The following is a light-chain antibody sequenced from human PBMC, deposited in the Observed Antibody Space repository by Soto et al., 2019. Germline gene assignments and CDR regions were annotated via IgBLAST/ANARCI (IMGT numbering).Light chain of an antibody. CDR1: SSDVGGYKY. Sequence: QSVLTQPPSASGSPGQSVTISCTGTSSDVGGYKYVSWYQQHPGKAPKLMIYEVSKRPSGVPDRFSGSKYGNTASLTVSGLQAEDEADYYCSSYAGSNNVVFGGGTKLTVL. J-gene: IGLJ2*01. V-gene: IGLV2-8*01. CDR2: EVS. CDR3: SSYAGSNNVV.